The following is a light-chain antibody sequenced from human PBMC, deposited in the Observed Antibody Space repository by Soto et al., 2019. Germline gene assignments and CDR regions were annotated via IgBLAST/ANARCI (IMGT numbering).Light chain of an antibody. V-gene: IGKV3-15*01. J-gene: IGKJ2*01. Sequence: EIVMTQSPATLSVSPGEGATLSCRASQSVSIHFAWYQQTPGQAPRLLIYSASTRATGIPARFSGSGSGTEFTLTISSLQSEDFAVYYCQQYNKWPDTFGQGTKLEIK. CDR2: SAS. CDR3: QQYNKWPDT. CDR1: QSVSIH.